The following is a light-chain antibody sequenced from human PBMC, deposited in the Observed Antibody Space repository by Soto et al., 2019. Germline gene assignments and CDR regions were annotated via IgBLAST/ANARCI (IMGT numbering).Light chain of an antibody. CDR2: DAS. CDR1: QSISSW. CDR3: QQYNSYSRT. Sequence: DIQMTRSPSTLSASVGDRVTITCRASQSISSWLAWYQQKPGKAPKLLIYDASSLESGVPSRFSGSGSGTEFNLTISRLKPDDFATYYCQQYNSYSRTFGQGTKVDIK. V-gene: IGKV1-5*01. J-gene: IGKJ1*01.